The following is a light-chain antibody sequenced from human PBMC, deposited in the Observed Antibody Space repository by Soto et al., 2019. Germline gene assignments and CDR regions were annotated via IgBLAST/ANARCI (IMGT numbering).Light chain of an antibody. CDR1: SSDVGKYDY. Sequence: QSVLTQPPSASGSPGQSVTISCTGTSSDVGKYDYVSWFQHHPGKAPKLIIYEVSKRPSGVSNRFSGSKSGNTAYLTISGLQAEDEADYYCWSYAVGRTYVFGTGTKLTVL. CDR2: EVS. V-gene: IGLV2-23*02. CDR3: WSYAVGRTYV. J-gene: IGLJ1*01.